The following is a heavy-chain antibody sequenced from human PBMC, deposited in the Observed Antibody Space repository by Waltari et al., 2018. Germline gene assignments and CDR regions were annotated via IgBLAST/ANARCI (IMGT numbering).Heavy chain of an antibody. CDR3: ARLGNQIAVAGIFFDY. CDR1: GYSISSGYY. J-gene: IGHJ4*02. V-gene: IGHV4-38-2*01. Sequence: QVQLQESGPGLVKPSETLSLTCAVSGYSISSGYYWGWIRQPPGKGLEWIGSINHRGSTYSSPSLKGRVTISVDTSKNQFSLKLSSVTAADTAVYYCARLGNQIAVAGIFFDYWGQGTLVTVSS. CDR2: INHRGST. D-gene: IGHD6-19*01.